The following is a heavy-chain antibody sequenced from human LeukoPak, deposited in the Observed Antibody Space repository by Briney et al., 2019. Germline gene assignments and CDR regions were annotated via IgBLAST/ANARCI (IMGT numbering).Heavy chain of an antibody. D-gene: IGHD3-3*01. V-gene: IGHV3-64*01. CDR1: GFTFSSYA. Sequence: GGSLRLSCAASGFTFSSYAMHWVRQAPGKGLEYVSAISSNGGSTYYANSVKGRFTISRDNSKNTLYLQMGSLRAEDMAVYYCARNDFWSGYYYGMDVWGQGTTVTVSS. J-gene: IGHJ6*02. CDR3: ARNDFWSGYYYGMDV. CDR2: ISSNGGST.